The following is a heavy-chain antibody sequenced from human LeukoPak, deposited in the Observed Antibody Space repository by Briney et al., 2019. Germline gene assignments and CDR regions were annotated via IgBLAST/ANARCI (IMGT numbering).Heavy chain of an antibody. J-gene: IGHJ4*02. D-gene: IGHD2-2*01. CDR3: ARDNPEYQLLYDY. CDR1: GFTFSSYS. CDR2: ISSSSSYI. Sequence: GGSLRLSCAASGFTFSSYSMNWVRQAPGKGLEWVSSISSSSSYIYYADSVKGRFTISRDNAKNSLYLQMNSLRAEDTAVYYCARDNPEYQLLYDYRGQGTLVTVSS. V-gene: IGHV3-21*01.